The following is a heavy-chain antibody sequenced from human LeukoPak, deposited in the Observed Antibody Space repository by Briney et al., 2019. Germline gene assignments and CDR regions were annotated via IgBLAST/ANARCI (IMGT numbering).Heavy chain of an antibody. J-gene: IGHJ4*02. CDR1: GFTFSSYA. Sequence: GRSLRLSCAASGFTFSSYAMHWVRQAPGKGLEWVAVISYDGSNKYYADSVKGRFTTSRDNSKNTLYLQMNSLRVEDTAVYYCVKDGYSGSFPGSFDYWGQGTLDTVSS. V-gene: IGHV3-30*04. CDR3: VKDGYSGSFPGSFDY. D-gene: IGHD1-26*01. CDR2: ISYDGSNK.